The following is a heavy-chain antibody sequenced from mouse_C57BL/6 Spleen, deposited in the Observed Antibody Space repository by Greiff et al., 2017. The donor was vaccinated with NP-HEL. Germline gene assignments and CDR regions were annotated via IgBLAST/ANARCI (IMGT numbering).Heavy chain of an antibody. CDR1: GFTFSNYW. CDR3: TRLRKGSYFDY. Sequence: EVQLQESGGGLVQPGGSMKLSCVASGFTFSNYWMNWVRQSPEKGLEWVAQIRLKSDNYATHYAESVKGRFTISRDDSKSSVYLQMNNLRAEDTGIYYCTRLRKGSYFDYWGQGTTLTVSS. J-gene: IGHJ2*01. D-gene: IGHD2-4*01. V-gene: IGHV6-3*01. CDR2: IRLKSDNYAT.